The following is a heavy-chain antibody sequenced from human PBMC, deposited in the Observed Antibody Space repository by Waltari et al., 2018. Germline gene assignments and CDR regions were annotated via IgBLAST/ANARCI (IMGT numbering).Heavy chain of an antibody. V-gene: IGHV4-34*02. D-gene: IGHD2-15*01. CDR1: GGSFSGYY. Sequence: QVQLQQWGAGLLQSSETLSLTCAVYGGSFSGYYWGWVRQPPGKGLEWIGAINHAGYTKHNPSLGSRVTMAADTSKSRFSLKRNSVTAADTAVYYCVRLEDCTGPGGHCYSGDPFALDVWGQGTTVTVSS. CDR2: INHAGYT. CDR3: VRLEDCTGPGGHCYSGDPFALDV. J-gene: IGHJ6*02.